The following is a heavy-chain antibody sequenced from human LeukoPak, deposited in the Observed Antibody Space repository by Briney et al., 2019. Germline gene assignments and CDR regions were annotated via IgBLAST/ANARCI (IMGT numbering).Heavy chain of an antibody. CDR1: GFTFRNYW. J-gene: IGHJ3*02. D-gene: IGHD2-21*02. V-gene: IGHV3-7*03. Sequence: PGGSLRLSCAASGFTFRNYWMSWVRQAPGKGLEWVAHINQDGSEKDDVDSVKGRFTISRDNAKNSLYLQMNSLRAEDTAVYYCAKNGIRGDSTRSSSATQVDIWGQGTMVTVSS. CDR2: INQDGSEK. CDR3: AKNGIRGDSTRSSSATQVDI.